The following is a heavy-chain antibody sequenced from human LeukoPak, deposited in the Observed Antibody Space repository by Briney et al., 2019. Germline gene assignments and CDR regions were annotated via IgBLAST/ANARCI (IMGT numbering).Heavy chain of an antibody. CDR1: GGTFTSYY. D-gene: IGHD4-17*01. V-gene: IGHV1-46*01. Sequence: ASVKVSCKASGGTFTSYYMHWVRQAPGQGLEWMGIINPSGGSTSYAQKFQGRVTMTRDTSTSTVYMELSSLRSEDTAVYYCARGVYDYGDYGPPNGIDYWGQGTLVTVSS. CDR2: INPSGGST. J-gene: IGHJ4*02. CDR3: ARGVYDYGDYGPPNGIDY.